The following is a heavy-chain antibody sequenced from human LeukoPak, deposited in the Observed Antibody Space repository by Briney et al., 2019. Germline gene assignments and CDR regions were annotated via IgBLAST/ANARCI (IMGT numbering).Heavy chain of an antibody. V-gene: IGHV3-53*01. CDR2: LFRDDTT. CDR1: GFTVSTSY. D-gene: IGHD3-16*02. Sequence: GGSLRLSCAASGFTVSTSYMSWVRQAPGKGLEWVSVLFRDDTTYYADSVKGRFTISRDSSKNTLYLQMNSLRAEDTAVYYCARAAYDSGSYIVNHDYWGQGSLVTVSS. CDR3: ARAAYDSGSYIVNHDY. J-gene: IGHJ4*02.